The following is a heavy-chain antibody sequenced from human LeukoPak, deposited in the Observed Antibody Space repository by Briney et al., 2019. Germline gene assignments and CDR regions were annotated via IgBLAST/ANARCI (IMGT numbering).Heavy chain of an antibody. D-gene: IGHD2-8*01. CDR3: AREGCTNGVCYVNWLDP. V-gene: IGHV7-4-1*02. J-gene: IGHJ5*02. Sequence: ASVKVSCKASGYTFTSHAMNWVRQAPGQGLEWMGWINTNTGNPTYAQGFTGRFVFSLDTSVSTAYLQISSLKAEDTAVYYCAREGCTNGVCYVNWLDPWGQGTLVTVSS. CDR2: INTNTGNP. CDR1: GYTFTSHA.